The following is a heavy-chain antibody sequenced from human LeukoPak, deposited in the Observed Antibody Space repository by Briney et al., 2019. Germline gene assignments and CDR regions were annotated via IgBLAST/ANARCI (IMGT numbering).Heavy chain of an antibody. CDR3: AVPQWELLN. D-gene: IGHD1-26*01. CDR1: GFTFSSYT. J-gene: IGHJ4*02. V-gene: IGHV3-23*01. CDR2: ISAGGGSAGSGPT. Sequence: GGSLRLSCVASGFTFSSYTMSWVRQAPGKGLEWVSAISAGGGSAGSGPTYYADSVKGRFTISRDNSKNTLYLQMNSLRGDDTAVYFCAVPQWELLNWGQGTLVTVPS.